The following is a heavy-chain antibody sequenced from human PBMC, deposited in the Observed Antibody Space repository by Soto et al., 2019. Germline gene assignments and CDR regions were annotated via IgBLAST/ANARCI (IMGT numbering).Heavy chain of an antibody. J-gene: IGHJ4*02. CDR2: INAGNGNT. CDR3: ARDSYVAASSMDY. D-gene: IGHD6-25*01. CDR1: GYTFTSYA. V-gene: IGHV1-3*01. Sequence: ASVKVSCKASGYTFTSYAMHWVRQAPGQRLEWMGWINAGNGNTKYSGKFQGRVTITGDTSASTASMELSSLTSEDTAVYYCARDSYVAASSMDYWGQGTLVTVSS.